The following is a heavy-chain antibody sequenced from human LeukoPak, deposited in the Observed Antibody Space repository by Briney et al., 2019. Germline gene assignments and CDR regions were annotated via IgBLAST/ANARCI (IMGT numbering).Heavy chain of an antibody. CDR2: IYYSGSA. CDR1: GGSLSSYY. V-gene: IGHV4-59*01. Sequence: SETLSLTRTVSGGSLSSYYWSWIRQPPGKGLEWIGYIYYSGSAKCNPSLKSRVTISVDTSKNQFSLKLSSVTAGDTAVYYCARAPGIAAAGTHFDFWGQGTLVTVSS. J-gene: IGHJ4*02. CDR3: ARAPGIAAAGTHFDF. D-gene: IGHD6-13*01.